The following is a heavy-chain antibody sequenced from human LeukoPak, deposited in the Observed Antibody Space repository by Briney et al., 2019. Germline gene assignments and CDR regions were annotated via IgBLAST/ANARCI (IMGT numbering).Heavy chain of an antibody. D-gene: IGHD3-3*01. J-gene: IGHJ5*02. CDR2: MNPNSGNT. V-gene: IGHV1-8*01. Sequence: ASVKVSCKASGYTFTSYDINWVRQATGQGLEWMGWMNPNSGNTGYAQKFQGRVTMTRNTPISTAYMELSSLRSEDTAVYYCAIRGKRITIFGVVIKANWFDPWGQGTLVTVSS. CDR3: AIRGKRITIFGVVIKANWFDP. CDR1: GYTFTSYD.